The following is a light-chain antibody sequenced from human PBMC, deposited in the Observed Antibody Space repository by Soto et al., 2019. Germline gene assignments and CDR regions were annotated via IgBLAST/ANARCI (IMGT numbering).Light chain of an antibody. J-gene: IGKJ2*01. CDR2: DAA. CDR3: QQYGDSPYT. V-gene: IGKV3-20*01. CDR1: QIIMRKY. Sequence: EIVLTQSPGNLSLPPGERATLSCRASQIIMRKYLAWYQQRFGQAPRLLMYDAASRPGGIPDRFSGSGFGTEFTLTISRLEPEDFAVYYCQQYGDSPYTFGQGTKVDI.